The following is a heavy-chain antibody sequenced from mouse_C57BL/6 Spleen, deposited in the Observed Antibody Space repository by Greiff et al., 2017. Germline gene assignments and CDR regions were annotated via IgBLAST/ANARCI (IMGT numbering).Heavy chain of an antibody. CDR1: GYTFTDYE. D-gene: IGHD1-1*01. J-gene: IGHJ2*01. CDR2: IDPETGGT. V-gene: IGHV1-15*01. Sequence: VKLLESGAELVRPGASVTLSCKASGYTFTDYEMHWVKQTPVHGLEWIGAIDPETGGTAYNQKFKGKAILTADKSSSTAYMELRSLTSEDSAVYYCTREEDYGLDYWGQGTTLTVSS. CDR3: TREEDYGLDY.